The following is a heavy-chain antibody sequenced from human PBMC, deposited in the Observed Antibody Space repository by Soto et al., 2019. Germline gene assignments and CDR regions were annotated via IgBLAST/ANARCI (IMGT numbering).Heavy chain of an antibody. J-gene: IGHJ6*02. CDR1: GYTFTSYG. CDR2: ISAYNGNT. D-gene: IGHD6-19*01. CDR3: ARDLSRTVAGTETLMDV. Sequence: ASVKVSCKASGYTFTSYGISWVRQAPGQGLEWMGWISAYNGNTNYAQKLQGRVTMTTDTSTSTACMELRSLRSDDTAVYYCARDLSRTVAGTETLMDVWGQGTTVTVSS. V-gene: IGHV1-18*04.